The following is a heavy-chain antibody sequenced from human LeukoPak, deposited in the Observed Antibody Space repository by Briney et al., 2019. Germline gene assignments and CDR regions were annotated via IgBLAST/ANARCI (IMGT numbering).Heavy chain of an antibody. Sequence: PGGSLRLSCAASGFTFSHYGIHWVRQAPGKGLEWVAFVRYDGITKYYADSLKGRFTISRDNAKNTLYLQMNSLRAEDTAVYYCASPSSRAWGAAFDIWGQGTMVTVSS. D-gene: IGHD6-13*01. CDR3: ASPSSRAWGAAFDI. J-gene: IGHJ3*02. CDR2: VRYDGITK. V-gene: IGHV3-30*02. CDR1: GFTFSHYG.